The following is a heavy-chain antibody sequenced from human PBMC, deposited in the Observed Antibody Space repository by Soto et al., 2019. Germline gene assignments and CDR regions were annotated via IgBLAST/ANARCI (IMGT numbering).Heavy chain of an antibody. J-gene: IGHJ6*02. CDR2: IYPGDSDT. Sequence: PGESLKISCKGSGYTFTNYWIGWVRQMPGKGLEWMGIIYPGDSDTKYNPSFQGQVTISADKSITTTYLRWTNLKASDTAIYYCAASIFYYGMDVWGQGTTVTVSS. CDR3: AASIFYYGMDV. CDR1: GYTFTNYW. V-gene: IGHV5-51*01.